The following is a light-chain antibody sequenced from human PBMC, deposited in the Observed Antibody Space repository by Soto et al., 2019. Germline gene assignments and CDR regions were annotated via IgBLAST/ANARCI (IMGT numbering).Light chain of an antibody. Sequence: EIVLTQSPGTLSLSPGERATLSCRASQSVSSSYLAWYQQKPGQDPRLLIYGASSRATIIPDRFSGSGSGTDFTLNISRLEPEDVAVYYSQPYGSSPHTFGGGTKVEIK. CDR2: GAS. CDR3: QPYGSSPHT. CDR1: QSVSSSY. J-gene: IGKJ4*01. V-gene: IGKV3-20*01.